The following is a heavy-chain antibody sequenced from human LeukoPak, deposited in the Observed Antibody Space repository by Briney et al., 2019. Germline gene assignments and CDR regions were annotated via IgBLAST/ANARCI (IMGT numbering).Heavy chain of an antibody. CDR2: FSWNSGSI. V-gene: IGHV3-9*01. D-gene: IGHD2-21*02. Sequence: GGSRRLSCAASGFTFDDYAMHWVRQAPGKGLEWVSGFSWNSGSIGYADSVKGRLTISRDNAKNSLYLQMNSLRAEDTALYYCAKDMREYCGGDCYPTFDYWGQGTLVTVSS. CDR3: AKDMREYCGGDCYPTFDY. CDR1: GFTFDDYA. J-gene: IGHJ4*02.